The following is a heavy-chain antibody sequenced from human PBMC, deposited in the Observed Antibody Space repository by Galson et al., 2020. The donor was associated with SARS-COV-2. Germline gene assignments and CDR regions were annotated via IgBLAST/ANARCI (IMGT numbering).Heavy chain of an antibody. Sequence: GGSLRLSCAASGFTFSSYAMSWVRQAPGKGLEWVSAISGSGGSTYYADSVKGRFTISRDNSKNTLYLQMNSLRAEDTAVYYCAKDRPAGYGSGKIRLGNAFDIWGQGTMVTVSS. CDR1: GFTFSSYA. V-gene: IGHV3-23*01. CDR3: AKDRPAGYGSGKIRLGNAFDI. J-gene: IGHJ3*02. D-gene: IGHD3-10*01. CDR2: ISGSGGST.